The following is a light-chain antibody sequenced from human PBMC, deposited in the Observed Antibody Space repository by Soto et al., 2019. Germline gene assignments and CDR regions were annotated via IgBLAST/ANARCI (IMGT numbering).Light chain of an antibody. V-gene: IGKV3-20*01. Sequence: EIVLTQSPGTLSLSPGERATLSCRASQSVSSSFLGWYQQTPGQAPRLLMYGASSRATGIPGRFSGGGSGTDFTLTISRLEPEDCAVYYCQQYGSSSITFGQGTRLEIK. CDR3: QQYGSSSIT. CDR2: GAS. J-gene: IGKJ5*01. CDR1: QSVSSSF.